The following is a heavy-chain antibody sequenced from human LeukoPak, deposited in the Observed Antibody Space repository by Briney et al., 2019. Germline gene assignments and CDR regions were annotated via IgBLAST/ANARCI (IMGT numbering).Heavy chain of an antibody. Sequence: GGSLRLSCAASGFTFRDAWMSWVRQAPGKGLEWVGRIKSKTDGGTTDYAAPVKGRFTISRDDSKNTLYLQMNSLKTEDTAVYYCTTDLPNLTVAAPDYWGQGTLVTVSS. V-gene: IGHV3-15*01. J-gene: IGHJ4*02. CDR3: TTDLPNLTVAAPDY. CDR2: IKSKTDGGTT. D-gene: IGHD6-19*01. CDR1: GFTFRDAW.